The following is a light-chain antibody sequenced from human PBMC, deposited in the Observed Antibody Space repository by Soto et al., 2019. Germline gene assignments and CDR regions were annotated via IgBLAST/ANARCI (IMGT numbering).Light chain of an antibody. CDR2: EVF. V-gene: IGLV2-14*03. CDR3: CSYTTTSTFV. CDR1: SSDIGAYDY. Sequence: QSALTQPASVSGSPGQSITISCTGTSSDIGAYDYVSWYQQHPSKAPKLMIYEVFRRPSGISDPFSGSKSGNTASLTISGPQDDGEADYYCCSYTTTSTFVFGGGTKVTVL. J-gene: IGLJ2*01.